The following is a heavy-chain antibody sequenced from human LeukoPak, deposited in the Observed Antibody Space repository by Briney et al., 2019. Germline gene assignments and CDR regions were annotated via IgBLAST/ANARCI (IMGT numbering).Heavy chain of an antibody. CDR3: AELGITMIGGV. Sequence: GGSLRLSCAASGFTFSSYEMNWVRQAPGKGLEWVSYISSCGSTIYYADSVKGRFTISRDNAKDSLYLQMNSLRAEDTAVYYCAELGITMIGGVWGKGTTVTISS. CDR2: ISSCGSTI. V-gene: IGHV3-48*03. J-gene: IGHJ6*04. CDR1: GFTFSSYE. D-gene: IGHD3-10*02.